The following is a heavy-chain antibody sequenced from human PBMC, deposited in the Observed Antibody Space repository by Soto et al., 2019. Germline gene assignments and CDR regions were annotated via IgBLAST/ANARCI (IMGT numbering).Heavy chain of an antibody. Sequence: GWSLRLSCASSGFTFSGSAMHSVRQASGKGLEWVGRIRSKANSYATAYAASVKGRFTISRDNAKNTLYLQMNSLRAEDTAVYYCARNYDYFDYWGQGTLVTVSS. V-gene: IGHV3-73*01. CDR2: IRSKANSYAT. D-gene: IGHD5-12*01. J-gene: IGHJ4*02. CDR1: GFTFSGSA. CDR3: ARNYDYFDY.